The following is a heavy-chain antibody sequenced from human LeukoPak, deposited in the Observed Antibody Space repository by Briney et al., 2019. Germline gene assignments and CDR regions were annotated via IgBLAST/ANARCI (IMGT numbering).Heavy chain of an antibody. CDR1: GFTFSSYA. CDR3: AKDTPLRGRPYYYFDY. J-gene: IGHJ4*02. V-gene: IGHV3-23*01. CDR2: ISGSGGST. Sequence: GGSLRLSCAASGFTFSSYAMSWVRQAPGKGLEWVSAISGSGGSTYYADSVKGRFTISRDNSKNTLYLQMNSLRAEDTAVYYCAKDTPLRGRPYYYFDYWGQGTLVTVSS. D-gene: IGHD2-8*01.